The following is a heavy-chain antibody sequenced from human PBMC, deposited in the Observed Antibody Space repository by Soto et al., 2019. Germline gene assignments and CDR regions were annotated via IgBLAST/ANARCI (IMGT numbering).Heavy chain of an antibody. CDR1: GCHFSSYA. CDR3: AKDCCFDP. V-gene: IGHV3-23*01. Sequence: GGPLLLSYRASGCHFSSYAMSWVRQAPGKGLEWVSAISGSGSTTYYADSVKGRFTISRDNSKNTLYLQMNNLRADDTAVYSCAKDCCFDPWGQGTLVTVSS. CDR2: ISGSGSTT. J-gene: IGHJ5*02.